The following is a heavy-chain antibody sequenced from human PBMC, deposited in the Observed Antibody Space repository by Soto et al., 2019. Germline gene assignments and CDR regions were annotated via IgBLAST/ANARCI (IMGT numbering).Heavy chain of an antibody. D-gene: IGHD2-15*01. CDR1: RAFINSGGFY. Sequence: SSETLSLTCSVSRAFINSGGFYYSWIRQPPGKGLEWLGYIFHSGSTLYNPSLRGRLTLSADTSRNQLSLYLTSVTAADTAVYYCVRGGMAGHWFDHWGQGILVT. CDR3: VRGGMAGHWFDH. V-gene: IGHV4-31*03. J-gene: IGHJ5*02. CDR2: IFHSGST.